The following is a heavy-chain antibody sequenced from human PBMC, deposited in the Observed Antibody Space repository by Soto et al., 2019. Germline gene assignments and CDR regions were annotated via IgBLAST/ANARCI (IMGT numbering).Heavy chain of an antibody. Sequence: GASVKVSCKASGGTFSSYAISWVRQAPGQGLEWMGGIIPIFGTANYAQKFQGRVTITADESTSTAYMELSSLRSEDTAVYYCASLEYCSGGSCYPHTYYGMDVWGQGTTVTVSS. J-gene: IGHJ6*02. V-gene: IGHV1-69*13. CDR2: IIPIFGTA. CDR1: GGTFSSYA. CDR3: ASLEYCSGGSCYPHTYYGMDV. D-gene: IGHD2-15*01.